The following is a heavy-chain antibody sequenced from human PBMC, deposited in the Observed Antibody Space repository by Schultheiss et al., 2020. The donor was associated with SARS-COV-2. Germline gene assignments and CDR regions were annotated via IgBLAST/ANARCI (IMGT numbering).Heavy chain of an antibody. Sequence: GESLKISCAASGFSFSNTWMHWVRQAPGKGLEWVGRIKSKSNGGTIEYDAPVKGRFTISRDDSKDTLYLQMNSLNTEDTAMYYCATDGRNNFAYWGQGTLVTVSS. CDR2: IKSKSNGGTI. CDR1: GFSFSNTW. J-gene: IGHJ4*02. V-gene: IGHV3-15*07. D-gene: IGHD1-26*01. CDR3: ATDGRNNFAY.